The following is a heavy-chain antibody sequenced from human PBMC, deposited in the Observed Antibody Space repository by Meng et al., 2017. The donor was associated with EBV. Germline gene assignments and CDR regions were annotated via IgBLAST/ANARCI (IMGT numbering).Heavy chain of an antibody. V-gene: IGHV4-61*01. CDR2: IYYSGST. Sequence: QVHLEESGPGLLKPSETLSLTCTVSGGSVSSGSYYWSWIRQPPGKGLEWIGYIYYSGSTNYNPSLKSRVTISVDTSKNQFSLKLSAVTAADTAVYYCARGRYYGDYFWFDPWGQGTLVTVSS. CDR3: ARGRYYGDYFWFDP. D-gene: IGHD4-17*01. J-gene: IGHJ5*02. CDR1: GGSVSSGSYY.